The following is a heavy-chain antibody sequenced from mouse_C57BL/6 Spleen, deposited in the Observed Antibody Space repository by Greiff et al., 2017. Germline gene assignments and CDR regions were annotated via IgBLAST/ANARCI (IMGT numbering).Heavy chain of an antibody. D-gene: IGHD1-1*01. V-gene: IGHV1-15*01. CDR1: GYTFTDYE. CDR3: TTHLNYASSPFAY. J-gene: IGHJ3*01. CDR2: IDPETGGT. Sequence: QVQLQQSGAELVRPGASVTLSCKASGYTFTDYEMHWVKQTPVHGLEWIGAIDPETGGTAYNQKFKGKAILTADKSSSTAYMELRSLTSEDSAVYYCTTHLNYASSPFAYWGQGTLVTVSA.